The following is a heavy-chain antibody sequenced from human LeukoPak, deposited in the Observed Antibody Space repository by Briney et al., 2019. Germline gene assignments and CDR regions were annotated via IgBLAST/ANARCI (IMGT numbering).Heavy chain of an antibody. J-gene: IGHJ2*01. D-gene: IGHD6-13*01. V-gene: IGHV4-59*08. Sequence: SETLSLTCAVYGGSFSGYYWSWIRQPPGKGLEWIGYIYYSGSTNYNPSLKSRVTISVDTSKNQFSLKLSSVTAADTAVYYCARVVIAAAGYPPEYFDLWGRGTLVTVSS. CDR3: ARVVIAAAGYPPEYFDL. CDR2: IYYSGST. CDR1: GGSFSGYY.